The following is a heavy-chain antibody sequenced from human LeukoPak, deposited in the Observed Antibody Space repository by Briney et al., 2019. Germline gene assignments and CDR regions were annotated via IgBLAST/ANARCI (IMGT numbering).Heavy chain of an antibody. CDR2: INHSGST. CDR1: GGSFSGYY. J-gene: IGHJ3*02. D-gene: IGHD2-15*01. Sequence: SETLSLTCAVYGGSFSGYYWSWIRQPPGKGLEWIGEINHSGSTNYNPSLKSRVTISVDTSKNQISLKLSSVTAADTAVYYCARVIGGSYAFDIWGQGTMVTVSS. V-gene: IGHV4-34*01. CDR3: ARVIGGSYAFDI.